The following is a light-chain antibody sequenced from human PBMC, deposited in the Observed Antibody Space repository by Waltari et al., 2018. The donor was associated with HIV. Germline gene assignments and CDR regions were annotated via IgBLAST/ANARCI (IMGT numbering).Light chain of an antibody. CDR3: CSYAGSNTWV. Sequence: QSDLTQPAYVSGSPGQSITIYCTGTSSDVGRYNLVSWYQQPPGKAPNLMIYEVSKRPSGVSNRFSGSKSGNTASLTISGLQAEDEADYYCCSYAGSNTWVFGGGTKLTVL. V-gene: IGLV2-23*02. J-gene: IGLJ3*02. CDR2: EVS. CDR1: SSDVGRYNL.